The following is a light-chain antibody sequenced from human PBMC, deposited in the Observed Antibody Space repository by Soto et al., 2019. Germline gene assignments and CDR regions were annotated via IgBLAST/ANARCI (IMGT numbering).Light chain of an antibody. CDR2: EVS. V-gene: IGLV2-8*01. CDR3: SSHAGSNGAFV. CDR1: SSDVGGYDY. Sequence: QSVLTQPPSASGSPGQSVTISCTGTSSDVGGYDYVSWYQQHPGKAPKLMIYEVSKRPSGVPDRFSGSKSGNTASLTVSGLQAEDEAYYYCSSHAGSNGAFVFGIWTKVTVL. J-gene: IGLJ1*01.